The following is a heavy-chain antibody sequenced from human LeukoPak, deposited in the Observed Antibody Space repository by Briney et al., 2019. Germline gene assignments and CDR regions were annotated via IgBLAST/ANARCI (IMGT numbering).Heavy chain of an antibody. Sequence: SQTLSLTCAISGDSVFSDSAAWNWIRQSPSRGLEWLGRTYYRSKWYNDYEVSVKSRITINPDTSKNQFSLQLNSVTPEDTAVYYCASSKLTGDQDYFDYWGQGTLVTVSS. V-gene: IGHV6-1*01. CDR1: GDSVFSDSAA. D-gene: IGHD7-27*01. CDR2: TYYRSKWYN. CDR3: ASSKLTGDQDYFDY. J-gene: IGHJ4*02.